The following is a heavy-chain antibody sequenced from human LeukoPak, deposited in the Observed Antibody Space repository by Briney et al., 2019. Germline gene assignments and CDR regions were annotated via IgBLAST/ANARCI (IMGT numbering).Heavy chain of an antibody. V-gene: IGHV4-59*01. Sequence: SETLSLTCTVSGGSISSYYWSWIRQPPGKGLEWIACICYSGSTKYNPSLKSRVTISVDTSKNQLSLKLSSVTAADTAVYYCAREPGFDSSGYLNWFDPWGQGTLVTV. D-gene: IGHD3-22*01. CDR3: AREPGFDSSGYLNWFDP. CDR1: GGSISSYY. CDR2: ICYSGST. J-gene: IGHJ5*02.